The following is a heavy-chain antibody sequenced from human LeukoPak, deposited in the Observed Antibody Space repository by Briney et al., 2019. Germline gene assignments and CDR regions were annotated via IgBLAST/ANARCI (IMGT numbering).Heavy chain of an antibody. Sequence: GGSLRLSCAASGFTFSDYYMSWIRQAPGKGLEWVSYISSSGSTIYYADSVKGRFTISRDNAKNSLYLQMDSLRAEDTAVYYCASVGRTTGTTSGYYYYMDVWGKGTTVTVSS. J-gene: IGHJ6*03. D-gene: IGHD1-1*01. CDR3: ASVGRTTGTTSGYYYYMDV. CDR2: ISSSGSTI. V-gene: IGHV3-11*01. CDR1: GFTFSDYY.